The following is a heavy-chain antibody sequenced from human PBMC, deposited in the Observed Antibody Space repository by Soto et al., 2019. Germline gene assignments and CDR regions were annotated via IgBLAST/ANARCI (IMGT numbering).Heavy chain of an antibody. J-gene: IGHJ4*02. CDR3: ARQKRSVDTAMVRPFDY. D-gene: IGHD5-18*01. CDR2: IYPGDSDT. V-gene: IGHV5-51*01. CDR1: GYSFTSYW. Sequence: GESLKISCKGSGYSFTSYWIGWVRQMPGKGLEWMGIIYPGDSDTRYSPSFQGQVTISADKSISTAYLQWSSLKASDTAMYYCARQKRSVDTAMVRPFDYWGQGPLVTVSS.